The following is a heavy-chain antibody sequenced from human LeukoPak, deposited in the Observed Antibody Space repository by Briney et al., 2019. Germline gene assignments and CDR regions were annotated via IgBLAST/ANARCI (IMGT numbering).Heavy chain of an antibody. V-gene: IGHV1-69*05. CDR1: GGTFSSYA. D-gene: IGHD3-22*01. CDR3: ARDTGGHYDSSGYAAEYFQH. J-gene: IGHJ1*01. CDR2: IIPIFGTA. Sequence: GSSVKVSCKASGGTFSSYAISWVRQAPGQGLEWMGGIIPIFGTANYAQKFQGRVTMTRDMSTNTVYMELSSLRSEDTAVYYCARDTGGHYDSSGYAAEYFQHWGQGTLVTVSS.